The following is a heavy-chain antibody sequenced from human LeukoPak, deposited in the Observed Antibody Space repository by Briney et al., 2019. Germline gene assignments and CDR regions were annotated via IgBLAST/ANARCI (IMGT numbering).Heavy chain of an antibody. CDR2: IYYTGKT. V-gene: IGHV4-61*03. Sequence: PSETLSLTCTVSGDSVSNGNYYWSWLRQPPGKALEWIGYIYYTGKTYYNPSLEGRVTILVDTSRNHFSVKLSSVTAADTAVYYCARDVTYYTYWGQGTLVTVSS. D-gene: IGHD1-26*01. CDR3: ARDVTYYTY. CDR1: GDSVSNGNYY. J-gene: IGHJ4*02.